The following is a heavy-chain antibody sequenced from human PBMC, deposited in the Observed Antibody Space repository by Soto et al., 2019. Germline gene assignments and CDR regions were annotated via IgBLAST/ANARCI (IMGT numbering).Heavy chain of an antibody. CDR2: IGTAGDT. V-gene: IGHV3-13*01. Sequence: GGSLRLSCAASGFTFSSYDMHWVRQATGKGLEWVSAIGTAGDTYYPGSVKGRFTISRENAKNSLYLQMNSLRAGDTAVYYCARARGGRNYGEIILDYWGQGTLVTVSS. CDR1: GFTFSSYD. D-gene: IGHD1-7*01. CDR3: ARARGGRNYGEIILDY. J-gene: IGHJ4*02.